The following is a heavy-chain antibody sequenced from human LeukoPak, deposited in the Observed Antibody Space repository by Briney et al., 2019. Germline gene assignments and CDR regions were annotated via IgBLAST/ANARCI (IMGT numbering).Heavy chain of an antibody. CDR3: AASNYYDSSGYYYDGRFDY. V-gene: IGHV1-58*02. D-gene: IGHD3-22*01. CDR1: GFTFTSSA. CDR2: IVVGSGNT. J-gene: IGHJ4*02. Sequence: SVKVSCKASGFTFTSSAMQWVRQSRGQRLEWIGWIVVGSGNTNYAQKFQERVTITRDMSTSTAYMELSSLRSEDTAVYYCAASNYYDSSGYYYDGRFDYWGQGTLVTVSS.